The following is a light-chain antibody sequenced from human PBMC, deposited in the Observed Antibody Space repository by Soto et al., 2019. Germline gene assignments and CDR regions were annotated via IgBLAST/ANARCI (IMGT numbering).Light chain of an antibody. V-gene: IGKV3D-15*01. CDR3: QQSYRAVT. CDR1: KNSSCS. Sequence: EIVMTQSTVTLSVSPGERATLSCRARKNSSCSSAWYQQPRGPAPLLIIYGASSRATGTPDSFSGTGSATHSPLTISRLPHEDSATYYCQQSYRAVTFGQGTRLEIK. J-gene: IGKJ5*01. CDR2: GAS.